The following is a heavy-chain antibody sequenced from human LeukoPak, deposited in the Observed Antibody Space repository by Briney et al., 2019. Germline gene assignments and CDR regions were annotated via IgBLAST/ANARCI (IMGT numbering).Heavy chain of an antibody. CDR2: INHSGST. CDR3: ARWRFYDSIGYYWGYFDY. Sequence: SETLSLTCAVYGGSFSGYYWSWIRQSPGKGLEWIGEINHSGSTNYNPSLKSRVTISVDTSKNQFSLKLSSVTAADTAVYYCARWRFYDSIGYYWGYFDYWGQGTLVSVSS. J-gene: IGHJ4*02. CDR1: GGSFSGYY. D-gene: IGHD3-22*01. V-gene: IGHV4-34*01.